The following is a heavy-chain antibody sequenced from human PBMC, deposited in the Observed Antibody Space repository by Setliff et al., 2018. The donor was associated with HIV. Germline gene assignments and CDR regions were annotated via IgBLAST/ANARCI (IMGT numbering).Heavy chain of an antibody. Sequence: PSEPLSLTCTVAGDSIYSGGYYWTWIRQHPGKGLEWIGHIDYSGSTSHNPSLKSRVFMSMDTSRNQFSLNLKSVTAADTALYYCAGSPVVSGIDYFQQWGQGTLVTVSS. V-gene: IGHV4-31*03. CDR3: AGSPVVSGIDYFQQ. CDR1: GDSIYSGGYY. J-gene: IGHJ1*01. D-gene: IGHD2-21*01. CDR2: IDYSGST.